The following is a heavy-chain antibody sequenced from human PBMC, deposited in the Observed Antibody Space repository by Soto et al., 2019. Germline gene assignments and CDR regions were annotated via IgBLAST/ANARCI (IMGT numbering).Heavy chain of an antibody. Sequence: EVQLVQSGGGLVQPGGSLRLSCEASGFTFNAYWMTWVRQAPGKGLEWVASIKQDGSEKDYVDSVKGRFAISRDNAKKSLFLQMNSLRAEDTAFYYCARARIKLTYYYETTPCSQYNWFDSWGQGTLVTVSS. V-gene: IGHV3-7*03. CDR2: IKQDGSEK. J-gene: IGHJ5*01. CDR3: ARARIKLTYYYETTPCSQYNWFDS. D-gene: IGHD3-22*01. CDR1: GFTFNAYW.